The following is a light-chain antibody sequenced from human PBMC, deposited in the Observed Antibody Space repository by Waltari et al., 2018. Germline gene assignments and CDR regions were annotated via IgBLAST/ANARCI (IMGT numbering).Light chain of an antibody. Sequence: DVVMTQSPLSLPATLGQPASISCRSSQSLVYSDGTTYLNWFQLRPGQSPRLLICNVSYRDSGVPDRFSGSGSGTDFTLKISRVEAEDVGVYYCMHSVEWPWTVGQGTKVEVK. CDR1: QSLVYSDGTTY. CDR3: MHSVEWPWT. V-gene: IGKV2-30*01. J-gene: IGKJ1*01. CDR2: NVS.